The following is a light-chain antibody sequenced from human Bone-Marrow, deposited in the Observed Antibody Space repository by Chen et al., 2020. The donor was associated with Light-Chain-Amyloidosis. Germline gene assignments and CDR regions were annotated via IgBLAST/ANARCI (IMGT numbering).Light chain of an antibody. Sequence: QSALTQPASVSGSPGQSITISCTGTSSDVGGDNHVSWYQQHTDKAPKLMIYEVTNRPSWVPARFSGSKSDNTASLTISGLQTEDEADYFCSSYTITNTLVFGSGTRVTVL. J-gene: IGLJ1*01. CDR3: SSYTITNTLV. V-gene: IGLV2-14*01. CDR1: SSDVGGDNH. CDR2: EVT.